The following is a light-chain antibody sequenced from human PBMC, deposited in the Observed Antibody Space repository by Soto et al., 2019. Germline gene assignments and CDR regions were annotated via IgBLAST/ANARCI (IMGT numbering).Light chain of an antibody. V-gene: IGLV1-47*01. Sequence: QSVLTQPPSASGTPGQRVTISCSGSSSNIGSNYVYWYQQPPGTAPKLLIYRNNQWPSGVPDRFSGSKSGTSASLAISGLRSEDEADYYCATWDDSLSGPVFGGGTKLTVL. CDR3: ATWDDSLSGPV. J-gene: IGLJ2*01. CDR1: SSNIGSNY. CDR2: RNN.